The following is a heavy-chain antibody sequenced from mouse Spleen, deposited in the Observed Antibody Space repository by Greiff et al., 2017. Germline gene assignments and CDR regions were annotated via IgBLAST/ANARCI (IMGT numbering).Heavy chain of an antibody. CDR2: ISSGGSYT. CDR3: ARDYSNYVRYFDY. CDR1: GFTFSSYG. V-gene: IGHV5-6*01. Sequence: EVNLVESGGDLVKPGGSLKLSCAASGFTFSSYGMSWVRQTPDKRLEWVATISSGGSYTYYPDSVKGRFTISRDNAKNTLYLQMSSLKSEDTAMYYCARDYSNYVRYFDYWGQGTTLTVSS. J-gene: IGHJ2*01. D-gene: IGHD2-5*01.